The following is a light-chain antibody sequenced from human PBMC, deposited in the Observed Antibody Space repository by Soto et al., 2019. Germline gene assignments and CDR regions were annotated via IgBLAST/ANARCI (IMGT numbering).Light chain of an antibody. CDR3: QHYNSYSEA. J-gene: IGKJ1*01. V-gene: IGKV1-5*03. CDR2: KAS. Sequence: DIQLTQSPSLLSASVGDRVTITCRASQTISSWLAWYQQKPGKAPKLLIYKASTLKSGVPSRFSGSGSGTEFTLTISSLQPDDFATYDCQHYNSYSEAFGQGTKVEFK. CDR1: QTISSW.